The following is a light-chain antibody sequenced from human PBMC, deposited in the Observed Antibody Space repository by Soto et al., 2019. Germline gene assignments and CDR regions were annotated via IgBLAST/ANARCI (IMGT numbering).Light chain of an antibody. Sequence: QSALTQPASVSGSPGQSITISCTGTSSDVGGYNYVSWYHQHPGKAPKLMIYEVSNRPSGVSNRFSGSKSGNTASLTISGLQAEDEADYYCSSYTSSSTLWVFGGGTKVTVL. J-gene: IGLJ3*02. CDR2: EVS. CDR1: SSDVGGYNY. V-gene: IGLV2-14*01. CDR3: SSYTSSSTLWV.